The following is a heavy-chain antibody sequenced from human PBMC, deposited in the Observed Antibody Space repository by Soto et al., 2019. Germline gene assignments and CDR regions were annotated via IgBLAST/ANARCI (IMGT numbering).Heavy chain of an antibody. Sequence: QVQLVESGGGVVQPGRSLRLSCAASGFTFSNYAMHWVRQAPGKGLEYLAIISYDGSNTYYADSVKGRFTISRDNSKNPLYLQMNSLRAEDSAVYYCAKDAETKQWLRYFDYWGQGTLVTVSS. J-gene: IGHJ4*02. V-gene: IGHV3-30*18. CDR1: GFTFSNYA. CDR2: ISYDGSNT. D-gene: IGHD6-19*01. CDR3: AKDAETKQWLRYFDY.